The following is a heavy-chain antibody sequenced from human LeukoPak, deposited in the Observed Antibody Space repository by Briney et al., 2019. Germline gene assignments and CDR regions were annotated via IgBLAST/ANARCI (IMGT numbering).Heavy chain of an antibody. CDR3: ARDLVTVTKGFDI. CDR1: TDSFSSHY. Sequence: PSETLSLTCAVSTDSFSSHYWTWIRKPPGKGLELIGYISYIGSTNYNPSLKSRVTISIDTSKNQFSLKLSSVTAADTAVYYCARDLVTVTKGFDIWGQGTMVSVSS. V-gene: IGHV4-59*11. D-gene: IGHD4-17*01. J-gene: IGHJ3*02. CDR2: ISYIGST.